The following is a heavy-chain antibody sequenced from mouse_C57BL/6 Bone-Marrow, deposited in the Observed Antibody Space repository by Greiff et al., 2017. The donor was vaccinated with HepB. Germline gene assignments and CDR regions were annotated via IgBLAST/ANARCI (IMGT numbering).Heavy chain of an antibody. CDR2: INPSNGGT. CDR1: GYTFTSYW. J-gene: IGHJ1*03. D-gene: IGHD1-1*01. Sequence: VQLQQPGTELVKPGASVKLSCKASGYTFTSYWMHWVKQRPGQGLEWIGNINPSNGGTNYNEKFKSKATLTVDKSASTAYMQLSSLTSEDSAVYYCARHHYGSSWYFDVWGTGTTVTVSS. V-gene: IGHV1-53*01. CDR3: ARHHYGSSWYFDV.